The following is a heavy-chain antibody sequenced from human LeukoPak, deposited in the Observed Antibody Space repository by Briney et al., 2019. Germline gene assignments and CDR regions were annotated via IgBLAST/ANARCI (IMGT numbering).Heavy chain of an antibody. J-gene: IGHJ4*02. CDR3: ARVAAAGREYFDF. D-gene: IGHD6-13*01. V-gene: IGHV3-53*01. CDR2: IYSGGST. CDR1: GFTVSSNY. Sequence: GGSLRLPCAASGFTVSSNYMGWVRQAPGKGLEWVSLIYSGGSTFYADSVKGRFTISRDNSKNTLYLQMNSLGAEDTAVYYCARVAAAGREYFDFWGQGTLVTVSS.